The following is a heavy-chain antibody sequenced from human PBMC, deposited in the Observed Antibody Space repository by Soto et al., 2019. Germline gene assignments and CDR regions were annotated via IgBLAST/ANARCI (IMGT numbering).Heavy chain of an antibody. CDR1: GYTFTSYA. V-gene: IGHV1-3*01. D-gene: IGHD6-19*01. CDR2: INAGNGNT. Sequence: QVQLVQSGAEVKKPGASVKVSCKASGYTFTSYAMHWVRQAPGQRLEWMGWINAGNGNTKYSQKFQGRVTITRDTSASTAYMELRSLRSEDTAVYYCARDTPYSSGWYLTDWGQGTMVTVSS. CDR3: ARDTPYSSGWYLTD. J-gene: IGHJ3*01.